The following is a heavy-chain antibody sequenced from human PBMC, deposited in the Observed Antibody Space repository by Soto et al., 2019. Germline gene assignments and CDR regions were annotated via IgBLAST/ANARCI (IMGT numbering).Heavy chain of an antibody. CDR3: ARVRTIFGVAPGGGGDV. V-gene: IGHV4-30-2*01. D-gene: IGHD3-3*01. J-gene: IGHJ6*01. CDR1: GGSISTSDYL. CDR2: IYQSGRT. Sequence: QLQLQESGAGLVRPSQTLSLTCAVSGGSISTSDYLWSWIRQAPGRGLEWIGSIYQSGRTYYIPSLKSRATLSLDKSKDQFSLKITSAVAADTARYYFARVRTIFGVAPGGGGDVWGQGNTVTVS.